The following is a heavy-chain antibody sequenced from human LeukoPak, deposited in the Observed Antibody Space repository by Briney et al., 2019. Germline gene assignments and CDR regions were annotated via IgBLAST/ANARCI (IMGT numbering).Heavy chain of an antibody. CDR3: TTRGGSFSIFDY. J-gene: IGHJ4*02. CDR1: GFTFSDAW. D-gene: IGHD1-26*01. V-gene: IGHV3-15*01. CDR2: IKSKTDGGTT. Sequence: PGGSLRLSCAASGFTFSDAWMSWVRQAPGKGLEWVGRIKSKTDGGTTDYAAPVKGRFTISRDDSKNTLYLQMNSLKTEDTAVYYCTTRGGSFSIFDYWGQGTLVTVSS.